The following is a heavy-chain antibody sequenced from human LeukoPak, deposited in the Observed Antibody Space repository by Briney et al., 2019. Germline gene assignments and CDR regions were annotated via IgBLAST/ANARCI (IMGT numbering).Heavy chain of an antibody. CDR3: ARVSSTSCPDY. D-gene: IGHD2-2*01. Sequence: SETLSLTCAVSGYSISSGYYWGWIRQPPGKGLEWIGSIYHSGSTYYNPSLKSRVTISVDTSKNQFSLKLSSVTAADTAVYYCARVSSTSCPDYWGQGTLVTVSS. J-gene: IGHJ4*02. CDR2: IYHSGST. V-gene: IGHV4-38-2*01. CDR1: GYSISSGYY.